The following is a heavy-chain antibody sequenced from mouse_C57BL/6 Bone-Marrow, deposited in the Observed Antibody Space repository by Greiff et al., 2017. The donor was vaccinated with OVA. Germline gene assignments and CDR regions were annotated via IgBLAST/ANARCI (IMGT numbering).Heavy chain of an antibody. CDR2: INPGSGGT. CDR3: ARDYGKPPWFAY. D-gene: IGHD2-1*01. V-gene: IGHV1-54*01. J-gene: IGHJ3*01. CDR1: GYAFTNYL. Sequence: QVQLQQSGAELVRPGTSVKVSCKASGYAFTNYLIEWVKQRPGQGLEWIGVINPGSGGTNYNEKFKGKATLTADKSSSTAYMQLSSLTSEDSAVYFCARDYGKPPWFAYWGQGTLVTVSA.